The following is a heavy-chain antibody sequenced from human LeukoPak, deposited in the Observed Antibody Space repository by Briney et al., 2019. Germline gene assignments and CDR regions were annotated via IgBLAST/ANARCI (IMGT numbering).Heavy chain of an antibody. CDR1: GGSFSGYY. Sequence: SETLSLTCAVYGGSFSGYYWSWIRQPPGKGLEWIGEINHSGSTNYNPSLKSRVTISVDTSKNQFSLKLSSVTAADTPVYYCARGYCSGGNCYSSYYYSYMDVWGKGTTVTVSS. CDR2: INHSGST. J-gene: IGHJ6*03. CDR3: ARGYCSGGNCYSSYYYSYMDV. V-gene: IGHV4-34*01. D-gene: IGHD2-15*01.